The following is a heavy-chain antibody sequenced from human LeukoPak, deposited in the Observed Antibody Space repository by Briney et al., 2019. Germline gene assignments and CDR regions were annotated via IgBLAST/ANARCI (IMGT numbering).Heavy chain of an antibody. CDR2: IYYSGYT. Sequence: SETLSLTCTVSGDSISSYYWSWIRQTPGKGLEWFGSIYYSGYTYYNPSLKSRVTISVDTSKNQFSLRLNSVTAADTAVYYCARDSAPNLLAYFDYWGQGILVTVSS. V-gene: IGHV4-59*12. D-gene: IGHD2/OR15-2a*01. CDR3: ARDSAPNLLAYFDY. J-gene: IGHJ4*02. CDR1: GDSISSYY.